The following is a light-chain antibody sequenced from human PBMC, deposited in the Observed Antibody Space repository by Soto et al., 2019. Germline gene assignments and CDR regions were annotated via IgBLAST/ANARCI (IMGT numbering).Light chain of an antibody. CDR2: AAS. J-gene: IGKJ1*01. V-gene: IGKV3-15*01. Sequence: KQSAVAVSLSTGDTATLSCRASQSLGGDLDWYQQKSGQAPRLLIFAASARPTGIPARISGSGSGTEFTLTISSLQSEDFAGYFCPQYYNWPRTFGQGTKVAIK. CDR1: QSLGGD. CDR3: PQYYNWPRT.